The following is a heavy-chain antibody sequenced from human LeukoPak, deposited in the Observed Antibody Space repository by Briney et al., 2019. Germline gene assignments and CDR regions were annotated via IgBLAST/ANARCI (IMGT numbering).Heavy chain of an antibody. CDR2: IRYDGSNK. CDR3: AKDHDSGVLS. D-gene: IGHD2-21*02. V-gene: IGHV3-30*02. CDR1: GFTFSSYG. Sequence: GGSLRLSCAASGFTFSSYGMHWVRQSPGEGVEWVAFIRYDGSNKEYGDSVKGPFTISRDNSKNTLYLQKHSLRAEDTAVYYCAKDHDSGVLSWGQGTMVTVSS. J-gene: IGHJ3*01.